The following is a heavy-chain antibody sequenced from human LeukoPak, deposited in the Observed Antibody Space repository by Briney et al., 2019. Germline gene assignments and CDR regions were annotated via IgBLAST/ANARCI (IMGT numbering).Heavy chain of an antibody. Sequence: SETLSLTCTVSGGSISSYYWSWIRQPPGKGLEWIGYIYYSGSTNYNPSLKSRVTISVDTSKNQFSLKLSSVTAADTAVYYCARWIATRGAFDIWGQGTMVTVSS. V-gene: IGHV4-59*08. CDR3: ARWIATRGAFDI. D-gene: IGHD2-2*03. CDR1: GGSISSYY. J-gene: IGHJ3*02. CDR2: IYYSGST.